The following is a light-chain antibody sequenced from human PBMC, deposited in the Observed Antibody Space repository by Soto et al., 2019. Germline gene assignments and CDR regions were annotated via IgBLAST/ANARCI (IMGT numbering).Light chain of an antibody. CDR1: QSVTSSC. CDR2: GAS. Sequence: ENVLTQSPGTLSLSPGERATLSCRASQSVTSSCLAWYQQKPGQAPRLLIYGASSRASGIPDRFSGSGSGTDFTLTISRLEPEDFAVYYCQQYDNSPQTFGQGTKLEIK. V-gene: IGKV3-20*01. J-gene: IGKJ2*01. CDR3: QQYDNSPQT.